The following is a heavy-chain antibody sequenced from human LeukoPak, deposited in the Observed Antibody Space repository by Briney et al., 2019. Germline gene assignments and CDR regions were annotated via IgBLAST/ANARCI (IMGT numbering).Heavy chain of an antibody. V-gene: IGHV3-74*01. CDR3: ARGGHCSTTSCSNYDGMDV. J-gene: IGHJ6*02. CDR2: INSDDSRT. Sequence: GGSLRLSCAASGFTFSAFWMHWVRQAPGKGLVWVSRINSDDSRTTYADSVKGRFTISRDNSKNTLYLQMNSLRAEDTAVYFCARGGHCSTTSCSNYDGMDVWGQGTTLTVSS. D-gene: IGHD2-2*01. CDR1: GFTFSAFW.